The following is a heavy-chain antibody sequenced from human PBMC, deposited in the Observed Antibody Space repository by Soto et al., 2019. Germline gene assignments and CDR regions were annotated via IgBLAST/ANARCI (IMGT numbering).Heavy chain of an antibody. CDR2: ISGSGGST. J-gene: IGHJ5*02. CDR3: AKPKDIVVVPAAGGWFDP. V-gene: IGHV3-23*01. CDR1: GFTFSSYA. Sequence: EVQLLESGGGLVQPGGSLRLSCAAYGFTFSSYAMSWVRQAPGKGLEWVSAISGSGGSTYYADSVKGRFTISRDNSKNTLYLQMNSLRAEDTAVYYCAKPKDIVVVPAAGGWFDPWGQGTLVTVSS. D-gene: IGHD2-2*01.